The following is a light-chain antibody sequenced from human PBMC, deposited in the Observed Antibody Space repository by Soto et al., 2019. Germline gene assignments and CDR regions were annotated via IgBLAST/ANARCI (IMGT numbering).Light chain of an antibody. CDR2: AAS. CDR3: QQSYSTPYT. Sequence: DIQMIQSPSSLSASVGDRVTITCRASRSITSYLNWYQQKPGKAPNLLIYAASSLQSGVPSRFSGSGSGTDFTLTISSLQPEDSATYYCQQSYSTPYTFGQGTKLQIK. V-gene: IGKV1-39*01. CDR1: RSITSY. J-gene: IGKJ2*01.